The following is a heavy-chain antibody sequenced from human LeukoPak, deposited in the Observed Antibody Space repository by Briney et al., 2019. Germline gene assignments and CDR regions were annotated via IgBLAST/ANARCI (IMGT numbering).Heavy chain of an antibody. V-gene: IGHV3-23*01. CDR2: ISGSGGST. D-gene: IGHD3-16*02. CDR1: GFTFSSYA. Sequence: GGSLRLSCAASGFTFSSYAMSWVRQAPGKGLEWVSAISGSGGSTYYADSVKGRFTISRDNSKNTLYLQMNSLRAEDTAVYYCAKDHQDDYVWGSYRPYYFDYWGQGTLVTVSS. CDR3: AKDHQDDYVWGSYRPYYFDY. J-gene: IGHJ4*02.